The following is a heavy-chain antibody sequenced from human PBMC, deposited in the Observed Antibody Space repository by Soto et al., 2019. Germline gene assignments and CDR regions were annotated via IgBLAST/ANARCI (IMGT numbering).Heavy chain of an antibody. Sequence: PGGSLRLSCTASGFIFSYHGMHWVRQSPGKGLEWVASISGSVGSTFYADSVKGRFTISRDNYLNTLDLQLNSLRAEDTAVYYCAKDRTIASRTFDSWGQGALVTVSS. V-gene: IGHV3-23*01. J-gene: IGHJ4*02. CDR2: ISGSVGST. CDR3: AKDRTIASRTFDS. D-gene: IGHD6-6*01. CDR1: GFIFSYHG.